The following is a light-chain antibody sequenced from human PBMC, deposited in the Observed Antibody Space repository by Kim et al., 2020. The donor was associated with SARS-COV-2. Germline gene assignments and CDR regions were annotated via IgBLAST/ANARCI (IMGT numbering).Light chain of an antibody. CDR1: SLRKNY. J-gene: IGLJ2*01. CDR3: KSRDSRGKVV. V-gene: IGLV3-19*01. CDR2: AKD. Sequence: SSELTQDPAVSVALGQTVRITCQGDSLRKNYATWYQQKARQAPVLVFYAKDKRPSGVPDRFSGSASGNTASLIITGAQAADEADYYCKSRDSRGKVVFGG.